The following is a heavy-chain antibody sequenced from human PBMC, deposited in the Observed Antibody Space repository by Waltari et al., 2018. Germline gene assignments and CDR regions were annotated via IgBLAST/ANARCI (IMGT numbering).Heavy chain of an antibody. D-gene: IGHD5-18*01. CDR1: GYPLTELS. CDR2: FDPEDGET. V-gene: IGHV1-24*01. CDR3: ATLVYSYGYTAAAGTSNDAFDI. Sequence: QVQLVQSGAEVKKPGASVKVSCKVSGYPLTELSMHWVRQAPGKGLEWMGGFDPEDGETIYAQKFQGRVTMTEDTSTDTAYMELSSLRSEDTAVYYCATLVYSYGYTAAAGTSNDAFDIWGQGTMVTVPS. J-gene: IGHJ3*02.